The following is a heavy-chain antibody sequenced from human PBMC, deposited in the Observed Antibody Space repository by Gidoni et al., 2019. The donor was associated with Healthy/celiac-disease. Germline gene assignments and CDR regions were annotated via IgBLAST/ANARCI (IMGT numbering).Heavy chain of an antibody. Sequence: GRFTISRDNAKNSLYLQMNSLRAEDTAVYYCARGHRVGFRELLSLVNWFDPWGQGTLVTVSS. V-gene: IGHV3-48*03. J-gene: IGHJ5*02. D-gene: IGHD3-10*01. CDR3: ARGHRVGFRELLSLVNWFDP.